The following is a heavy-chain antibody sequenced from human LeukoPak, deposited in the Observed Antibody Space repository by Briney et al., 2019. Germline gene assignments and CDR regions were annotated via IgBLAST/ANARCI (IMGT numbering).Heavy chain of an antibody. CDR3: AKGYRYNWNYDAFDI. D-gene: IGHD1-7*01. CDR2: ISGSGGRT. CDR1: GFTFTSYT. V-gene: IGHV3-23*01. Sequence: GGSLRLSCAASGFTFTSYTMNWVRQAPGKGLEWVSAISGSGGRTYHADSVKGRFTISRDNSKNTLYLQMNSLRVEDTAVDYCAKGYRYNWNYDAFDIWGQGTMVTVSS. J-gene: IGHJ3*02.